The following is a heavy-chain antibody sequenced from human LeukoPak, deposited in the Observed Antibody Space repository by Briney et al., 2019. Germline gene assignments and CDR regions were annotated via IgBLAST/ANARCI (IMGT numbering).Heavy chain of an antibody. J-gene: IGHJ4*02. CDR3: AKHRASTGLLMYFDY. Sequence: PGGSLRLSCAASGFTFSSYGMHWVRQAPGKGLEWVAVISYDGSNKYYADSVKGQFTISRDNSKNTLYLQMNSLRAEDTAVYYCAKHRASTGLLMYFDYWGQGTLVTVSS. CDR1: GFTFSSYG. CDR2: ISYDGSNK. D-gene: IGHD2-15*01. V-gene: IGHV3-30*18.